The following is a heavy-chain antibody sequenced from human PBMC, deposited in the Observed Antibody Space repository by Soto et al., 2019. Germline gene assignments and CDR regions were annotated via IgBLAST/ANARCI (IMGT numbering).Heavy chain of an antibody. J-gene: IGHJ3*02. CDR3: ARPRASGYSYGYGGGAFDI. CDR2: IWYDGSNK. V-gene: IGHV3-33*01. CDR1: GFTFSSYV. D-gene: IGHD5-18*01. Sequence: LRLSCAASGFTFSSYVMHWVRQAPVKGLEWVAVIWYDGSNKYYADSVKGRFTISRDNSKNTLYLQMNSLRAEDTAVYYCARPRASGYSYGYGGGAFDIWGQGTMVTVSS.